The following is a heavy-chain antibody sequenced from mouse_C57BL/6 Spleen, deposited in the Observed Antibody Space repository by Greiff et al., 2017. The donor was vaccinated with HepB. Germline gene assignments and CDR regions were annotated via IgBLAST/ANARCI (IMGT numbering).Heavy chain of an antibody. CDR1: GYTFTSYG. J-gene: IGHJ2*01. CDR2: IYPRSGNT. D-gene: IGHD2-4*01. V-gene: IGHV1-81*01. CDR3: ARHDYDGYFDY. Sequence: VQLQQSGAELARPGASVKLSCKASGYTFTSYGISWVKQRTGQGLEWIGEIYPRSGNTYYNEKFKGKATLTADKSSSTAYMELRSLTSEDSAVYFCARHDYDGYFDYWGQGTTLTVSS.